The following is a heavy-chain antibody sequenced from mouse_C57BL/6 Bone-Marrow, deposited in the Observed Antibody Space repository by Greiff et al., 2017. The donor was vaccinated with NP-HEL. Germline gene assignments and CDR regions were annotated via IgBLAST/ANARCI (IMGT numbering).Heavy chain of an antibody. Sequence: EVQLQESGGGLVQPGGSMKLSCVASGFTFSNYWMNWVRQSPEKGLEWVAQIRLKSDNYATHYAESVKGRFTISRDDSKSSVYLQMNNLRAEDTGIYYCTGEITPSYWGQGTLVTVSA. J-gene: IGHJ3*01. CDR2: IRLKSDNYAT. CDR1: GFTFSNYW. CDR3: TGEITPSY. V-gene: IGHV6-3*01. D-gene: IGHD2-4*01.